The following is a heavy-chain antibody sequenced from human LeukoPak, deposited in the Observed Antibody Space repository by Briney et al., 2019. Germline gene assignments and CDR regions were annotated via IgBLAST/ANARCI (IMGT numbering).Heavy chain of an antibody. CDR3: VKLGVDGDYFSDVVFDY. CDR2: ISYDGSNK. J-gene: IGHJ4*02. CDR1: GFTFSSYA. V-gene: IGHV3-30*14. D-gene: IGHD4-17*01. Sequence: GRSLRLSCAASGFTFSSYAMHWVRQAPGKGLEGVAVISYDGSNKYYADSVKGRFTISRDNSKNTLYLQMSSLRAEDTAVYYCVKLGVDGDYFSDVVFDYWGQGTLVTVSS.